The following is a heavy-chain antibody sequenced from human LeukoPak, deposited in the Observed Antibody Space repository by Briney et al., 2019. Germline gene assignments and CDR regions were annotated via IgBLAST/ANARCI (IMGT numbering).Heavy chain of an antibody. CDR1: GYTFTSYY. D-gene: IGHD3-16*02. CDR3: ARDLYDYIWGSYRCYFDY. V-gene: IGHV1-46*01. J-gene: IGHJ4*02. Sequence: ASVKVSCKASGYTFTSYYIHWVRQAPGQGLEWMGIINPTGGTATYAQKFQGRVTMTSGTSTSTVYMELTSLRSEDTAVYYCARDLYDYIWGSYRCYFDYWGQGTLVTVSS. CDR2: INPTGGTA.